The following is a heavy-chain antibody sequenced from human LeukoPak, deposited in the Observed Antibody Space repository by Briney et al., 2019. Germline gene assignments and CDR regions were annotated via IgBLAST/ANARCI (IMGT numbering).Heavy chain of an antibody. Sequence: PSETLSLTCAVYGGSFSGYYWSWIRQPPGKGLEWIGEINHSGSTNYNPSLKSRVTISVDTSNNQFSLKLSSVTAADTAVYYCARVAVGYYYYYYMDVWGKGTTVTVSS. V-gene: IGHV4-34*01. CDR3: ARVAVGYYYYYYMDV. J-gene: IGHJ6*03. CDR2: INHSGST. CDR1: GGSFSGYY.